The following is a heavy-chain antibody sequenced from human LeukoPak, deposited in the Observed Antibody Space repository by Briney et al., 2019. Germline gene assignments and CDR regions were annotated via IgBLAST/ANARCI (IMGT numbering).Heavy chain of an antibody. CDR2: ISHSGST. CDR3: ARRGTYSDFWSGYYAFDY. D-gene: IGHD3-3*01. Sequence: SETLSLTCAVYGGSFSGYYWSWIRQPPGKGLEWIGEISHSGSTNYNPSLKSRVTISVDTSKNQFSLKLSSVTAADTAVYYCARRGTYSDFWSGYYAFDYWGQGTLVTVSS. V-gene: IGHV4-34*01. CDR1: GGSFSGYY. J-gene: IGHJ4*02.